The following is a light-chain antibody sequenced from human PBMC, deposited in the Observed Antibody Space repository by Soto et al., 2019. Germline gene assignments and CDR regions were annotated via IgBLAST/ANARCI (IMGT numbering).Light chain of an antibody. CDR2: DGA. V-gene: IGLV3-21*02. Sequence: SYELTQPPSVSVAPGQTARITCGGDKIGSKSVHWYQQRPGQAPVLVVYDGADRPSGIPERFSGSNSGNTATLTITRVEAGDEADYYCHVWDNSDLSLFGGGTK. J-gene: IGLJ2*01. CDR3: HVWDNSDLSL. CDR1: KIGSKS.